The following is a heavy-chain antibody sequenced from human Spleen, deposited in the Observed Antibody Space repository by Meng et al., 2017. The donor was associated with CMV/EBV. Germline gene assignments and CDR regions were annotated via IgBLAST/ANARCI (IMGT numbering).Heavy chain of an antibody. CDR2: IRYDGSNK. V-gene: IGHV3-30*02. Sequence: LSLTCAASGFTFSTYGMFWVRQAPGKGLEWVAFIRYDGSNKYYADSVKGRFTISRDNSKNTLYLQMNSLRAEDTAVYYCAKDRTAVAGTPLDFWGQGTLVTVSS. J-gene: IGHJ4*02. CDR1: GFTFSTYG. CDR3: AKDRTAVAGTPLDF. D-gene: IGHD6-19*01.